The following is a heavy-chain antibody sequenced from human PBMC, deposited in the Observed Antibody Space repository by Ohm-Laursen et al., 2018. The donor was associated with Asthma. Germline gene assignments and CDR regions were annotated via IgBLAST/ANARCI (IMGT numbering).Heavy chain of an antibody. D-gene: IGHD4-11*01. J-gene: IGHJ4*02. CDR2: GGSYYDGGLK. V-gene: IGHV3-30-3*01. CDR3: AKDGPEPVTFDY. CDR1: GFTFRSYA. Sequence: SLRLSCAASGFTFRSYAMHWVRQAPGKGLEWVAVGGSYYDGGLKYYADSVNGRFTVSRDDSKNTLYLQMNSLRPDDTAVYYCAKDGPEPVTFDYWGQGTLVTVSS.